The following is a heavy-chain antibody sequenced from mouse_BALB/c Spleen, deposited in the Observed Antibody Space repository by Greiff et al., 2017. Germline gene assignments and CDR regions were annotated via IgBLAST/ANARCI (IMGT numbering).Heavy chain of an antibody. Sequence: QVQLKESGPGLVAPSQSLSITCTVSGFSLTDDGVSWIRQPPGKGLEWLGVIWGGGSTYYNSALKSRLSISKDNSKCQVFLKMNSLQTDDTTMYYCAKRERWLLRNFDYWGQGTTLTVSS. D-gene: IGHD2-3*01. CDR2: IWGGGST. CDR1: GFSLTDDG. J-gene: IGHJ2*01. V-gene: IGHV2-6-5*01. CDR3: AKRERWLLRNFDY.